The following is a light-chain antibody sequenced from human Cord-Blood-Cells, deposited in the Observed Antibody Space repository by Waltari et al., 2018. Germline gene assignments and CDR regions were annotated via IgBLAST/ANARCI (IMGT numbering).Light chain of an antibody. Sequence: DIQMNQSPSTLSASVGDRVTITCRASQSISSWLAWYQQKPGKAPKLRIYKASSLESGVPSRFSGSGSGTEFTLTISSLQPDDFATYYCQQYNSYSGTFGQGTKVEIK. V-gene: IGKV1-5*03. CDR1: QSISSW. CDR3: QQYNSYSGT. J-gene: IGKJ1*01. CDR2: KAS.